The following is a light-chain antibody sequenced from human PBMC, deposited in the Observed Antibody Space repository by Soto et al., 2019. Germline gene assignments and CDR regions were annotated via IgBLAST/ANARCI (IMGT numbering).Light chain of an antibody. CDR1: SSNIGSNT. CDR3: AAWDDSLNGVV. V-gene: IGLV1-44*01. J-gene: IGLJ2*01. Sequence: QSVLTQPPSASGTPGQRVTISCSGSSSNIGSNTVNWYQQLPGTAPKLLIYSNNQRPSGVPDRFSGSKSGISASLAIRGLQSEDEADYYCAAWDDSLNGVVFGGGTKLTVL. CDR2: SNN.